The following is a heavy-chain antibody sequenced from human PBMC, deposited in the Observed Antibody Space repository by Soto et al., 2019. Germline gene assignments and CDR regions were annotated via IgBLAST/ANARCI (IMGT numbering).Heavy chain of an antibody. V-gene: IGHV1-46*03. CDR2: INPSGGST. Sequence: QVQLVQSGAEVKKPGASVKVSCKASGYTFTSYYMHWVRQAPGQGLEWMGIINPSGGSTSYAQKFQGRVTMPRDTSTSTVYMELSSLRSEDTAVYYCARGGYYDSSGYYYSFGGVWFDPWGQGTLVTVSS. CDR1: GYTFTSYY. D-gene: IGHD3-22*01. J-gene: IGHJ5*02. CDR3: ARGGYYDSSGYYYSFGGVWFDP.